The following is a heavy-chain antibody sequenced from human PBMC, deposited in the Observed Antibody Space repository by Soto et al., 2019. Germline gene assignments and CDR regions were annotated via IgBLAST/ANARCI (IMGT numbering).Heavy chain of an antibody. J-gene: IGHJ5*02. CDR3: ARAHQGYCSSTSCYVVGGRNNWFDP. V-gene: IGHV4-59*01. CDR2: IYYSGST. Sequence: SETLSLTCTVAGGSISSYYWSWIRQPPGKGLEWIGYIYYSGSTNYNPSLKSRVTISVDTSKNQFSLKLSSVTAADTAVYYCARAHQGYCSSTSCYVVGGRNNWFDPWGQGTLVTVS. D-gene: IGHD2-2*01. CDR1: GGSISSYY.